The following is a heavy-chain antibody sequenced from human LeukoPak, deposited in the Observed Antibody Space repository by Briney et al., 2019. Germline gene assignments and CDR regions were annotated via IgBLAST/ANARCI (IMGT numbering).Heavy chain of an antibody. CDR3: ARGPPYYDILTGPLGGFDY. CDR2: IRYDGSNK. J-gene: IGHJ4*02. CDR1: GFTFSSYG. V-gene: IGHV3-30*02. Sequence: GGSLRLSCAASGFTFSSYGMHWVRQAPGKGLEWVAFIRYDGSNKYYADSVKGRFTISRDNSKHTLYLQMNSLRAEDTAVYYCARGPPYYDILTGPLGGFDYWGQGTLVTVSS. D-gene: IGHD3-9*01.